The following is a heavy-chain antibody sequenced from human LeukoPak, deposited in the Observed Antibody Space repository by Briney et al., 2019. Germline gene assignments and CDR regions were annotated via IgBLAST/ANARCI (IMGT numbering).Heavy chain of an antibody. CDR1: GFTFSSYW. CDR3: ARDLGYSNTPSDY. J-gene: IGHJ4*02. V-gene: IGHV3-7*05. D-gene: IGHD4-11*01. Sequence: GGSLRLSCAASGFTFSSYWMSWVRQAPGKGLEWVANIKQDGSEKYYVDSVKGRFTISRDNAKNSLYLQMNSLRAEDTAVYYCARDLGYSNTPSDYWGQGTLVTVSS. CDR2: IKQDGSEK.